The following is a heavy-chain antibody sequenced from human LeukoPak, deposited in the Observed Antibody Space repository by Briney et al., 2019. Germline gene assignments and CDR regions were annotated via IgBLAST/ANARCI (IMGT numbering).Heavy chain of an antibody. Sequence: GGSLRLSCAASGFTFSSYSMNWVRQAPGKGLEWVSYISASGSSINYADSVKGRFTIARDNAKNSLYLQMNSLRDEDTAVYYCARDYLQYGDYWGRGTLVTVSS. CDR3: ARDYLQYGDY. CDR2: ISASGSSI. J-gene: IGHJ4*02. D-gene: IGHD5-24*01. CDR1: GFTFSSYS. V-gene: IGHV3-48*02.